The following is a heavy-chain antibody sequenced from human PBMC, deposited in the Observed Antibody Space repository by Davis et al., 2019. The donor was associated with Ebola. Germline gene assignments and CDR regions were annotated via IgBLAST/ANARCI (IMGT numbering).Heavy chain of an antibody. D-gene: IGHD6-19*01. CDR1: GYSFTSYW. CDR3: ASTRRKQIAVAGTRYYYYGMDV. V-gene: IGHV5-10-1*01. Sequence: PGGSLRLSCKGSGYSFTSYWISWVRQMPGKGLEWMGRIDPSDSYTNYSPSFQGHVTISADKSISTAYLQWSSLKASDTAMYYCASTRRKQIAVAGTRYYYYGMDVWGQGTTVTVSS. CDR2: IDPSDSYT. J-gene: IGHJ6*02.